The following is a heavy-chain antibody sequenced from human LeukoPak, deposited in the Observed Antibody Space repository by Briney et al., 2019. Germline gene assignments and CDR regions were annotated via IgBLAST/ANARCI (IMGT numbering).Heavy chain of an antibody. J-gene: IGHJ4*02. CDR2: IWYDGSNK. CDR3: ARDRSGSYYNGFDY. CDR1: GFTFSSYS. D-gene: IGHD1-26*01. Sequence: GGSLRLSCAASGFTFSSYSMNWARQAPGKGLEWVAVIWYDGSNKYYADSVKGRFTISRDNSKNTLYLQMNSLRAEDTAVYYCARDRSGSYYNGFDYWGQGTLVTVSS. V-gene: IGHV3-33*08.